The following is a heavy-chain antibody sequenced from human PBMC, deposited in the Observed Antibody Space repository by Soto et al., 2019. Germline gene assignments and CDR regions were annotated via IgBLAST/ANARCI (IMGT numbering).Heavy chain of an antibody. J-gene: IGHJ5*02. CDR3: ARDLGWGSYINWFDP. CDR1: GGSISSYY. V-gene: IGHV4-4*07. CDR2: IYTSVST. D-gene: IGHD1-26*01. Sequence: SETLSLTCTVSGGSISSYYWSWIRQPAGKGLEWIGRIYTSVSTNYNPSLKSRVTMSVDTSKNQFSLKLSSVTAADTAVYYCARDLGWGSYINWFDPWGQGTLVTVSS.